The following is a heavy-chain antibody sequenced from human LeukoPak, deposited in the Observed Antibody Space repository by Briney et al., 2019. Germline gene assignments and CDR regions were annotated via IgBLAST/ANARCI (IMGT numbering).Heavy chain of an antibody. CDR3: ARDLYDILTGYYGYYYYMDV. D-gene: IGHD3-9*01. V-gene: IGHV1-2*02. CDR2: INPNSGGT. CDR1: GYIFTGYY. J-gene: IGHJ6*03. Sequence: GASVKVSCKASGYIFTGYYMLWVRQAPGQGLEWMGWINPNSGGTNYAQKFQGRVTMTRDTSISTAYMELSRLRSDDTAVYYCARDLYDILTGYYGYYYYMDVWGKGTTVTISS.